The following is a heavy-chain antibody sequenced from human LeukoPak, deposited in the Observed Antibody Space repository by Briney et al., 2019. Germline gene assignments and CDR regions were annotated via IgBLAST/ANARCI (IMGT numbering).Heavy chain of an antibody. Sequence: PGRSLRLSCAASGFTFSSYAMSWVGQAPGKGLEWVSPISGRDGITYYEDAAKGRLTLSRDNSKNTLYLQMNSLRAEDTAVYYCAKDFYDSSGYYYDAFDIWGQGTMVTVSS. CDR3: AKDFYDSSGYYYDAFDI. J-gene: IGHJ3*02. D-gene: IGHD3-22*01. CDR2: ISGRDGIT. CDR1: GFTFSSYA. V-gene: IGHV3-23*01.